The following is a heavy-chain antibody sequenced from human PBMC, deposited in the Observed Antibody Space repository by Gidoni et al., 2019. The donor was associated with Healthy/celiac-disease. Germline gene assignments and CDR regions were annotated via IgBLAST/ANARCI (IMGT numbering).Heavy chain of an antibody. CDR1: GDRVSSHSAA. D-gene: IGHD6-13*01. CDR3: VSWAAAGRWSFFDY. Sequence: QVQLQQSCPVLVKPSQTLSLPCAISGDRVSSHSAAWNWIRQSPSRGLEWLGRTYYRSKWYNDYAVSVKSRITINPDTSKNQFSLQLNSVTPEDTAVYYCVSWAAAGRWSFFDYWGQGTLVTVSS. V-gene: IGHV6-1*01. CDR2: TYYRSKWYN. J-gene: IGHJ4*02.